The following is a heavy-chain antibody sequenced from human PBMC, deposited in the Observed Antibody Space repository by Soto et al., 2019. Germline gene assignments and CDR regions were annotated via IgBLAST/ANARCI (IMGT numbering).Heavy chain of an antibody. Sequence: QVQLVQSGAEVTKPGSSVTDSCKASGDTFSTYGFDWVRQAPGQRLEWMGGIIPVFGKTNYAQEFQGRLTISADDSTSTVNMQLSSLTSADTAVYYCARAGGRQLERRAVRDYWXQGTLVTVSS. J-gene: IGHJ4*02. CDR1: GDTFSTYG. CDR2: IIPVFGKT. D-gene: IGHD1-1*01. CDR3: ARAGGRQLERRAVRDY. V-gene: IGHV1-69*01.